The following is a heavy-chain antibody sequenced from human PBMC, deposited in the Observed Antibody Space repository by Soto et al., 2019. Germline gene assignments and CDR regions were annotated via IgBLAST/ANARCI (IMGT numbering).Heavy chain of an antibody. Sequence: GPSVKVCCKDSGYTLTSYGISWVRQAPGQGLEWMGWISAYNGNTNYAQKLQGRVTMTTDTSTSTAYMELRSLRSDDTAVYYCARALGELSLYDYWGQGTLVTVSS. J-gene: IGHJ4*02. CDR2: ISAYNGNT. D-gene: IGHD3-16*02. V-gene: IGHV1-18*01. CDR1: GYTLTSYG. CDR3: ARALGELSLYDY.